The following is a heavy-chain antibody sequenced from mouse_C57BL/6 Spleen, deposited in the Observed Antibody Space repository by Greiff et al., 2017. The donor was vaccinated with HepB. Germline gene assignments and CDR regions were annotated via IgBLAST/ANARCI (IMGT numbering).Heavy chain of an antibody. Sequence: VKLMESGAELVKPGASVKISCKASGYAFSSYWMNWVKQRPGKGLEWIGQIYPGDGDTNYNGKFKGKATLTADKSSSTAYMQLSSLTSEDSAVYFCARGIRLLYYYAMDYWGQGTSVTVSS. CDR2: IYPGDGDT. D-gene: IGHD3-2*02. CDR3: ARGIRLLYYYAMDY. CDR1: GYAFSSYW. J-gene: IGHJ4*01. V-gene: IGHV1-80*01.